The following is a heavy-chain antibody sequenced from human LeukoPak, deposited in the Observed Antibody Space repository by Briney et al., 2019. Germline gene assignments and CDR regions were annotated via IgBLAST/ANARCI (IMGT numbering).Heavy chain of an antibody. J-gene: IGHJ4*02. CDR3: ARTGRDTSWYIDES. Sequence: GGSLRLSCAASGFSLSFYSMNWVRQAPGKGLEWISYISSTSSTLYYADSVKGRFTISRDNARNSLYLQMNSLRAEDAALYYCARTGRDTSWYIDESWGQGTLVTVSS. CDR2: ISSTSSTL. D-gene: IGHD6-13*01. CDR1: GFSLSFYS. V-gene: IGHV3-48*01.